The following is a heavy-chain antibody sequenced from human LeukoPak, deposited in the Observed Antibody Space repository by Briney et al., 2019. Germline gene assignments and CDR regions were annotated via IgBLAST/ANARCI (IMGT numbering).Heavy chain of an antibody. Sequence: SETLSLTCAVYGGSITGYYWSWIRQTPGRGLEWVGEIHYTGATSYNPSLKSRATISTDTSKNQFSLRLSSVTAADTAVYYCVRGNILTGYCFDFWGQGALVTVSS. V-gene: IGHV4-34*01. CDR2: IHYTGAT. CDR3: VRGNILTGYCFDF. CDR1: GGSITGYY. D-gene: IGHD3-9*01. J-gene: IGHJ4*02.